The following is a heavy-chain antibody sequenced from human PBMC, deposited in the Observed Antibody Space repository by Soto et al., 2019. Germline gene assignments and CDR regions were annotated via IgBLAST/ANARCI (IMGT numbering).Heavy chain of an antibody. CDR3: ARSLNWFDP. CDR1: GGSISSSSYY. Sequence: ASETLSLTCTVSGGSISSSSYYWGWIRQPPGKGLEWIGSIYYSGSTYYNPSLKSRVTISVDTSKNQFSLKLSSVTAADTAVYYCARSLNWFDPWGQGTRGTVSS. CDR2: IYYSGST. V-gene: IGHV4-39*01. J-gene: IGHJ5*02.